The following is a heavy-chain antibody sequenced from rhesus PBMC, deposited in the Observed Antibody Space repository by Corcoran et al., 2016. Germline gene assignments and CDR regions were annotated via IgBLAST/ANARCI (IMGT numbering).Heavy chain of an antibody. V-gene: IGHV4-147*01. CDR2: IYGSSGSP. CDR1: GYSISSNY. J-gene: IGHJ5-1*01. Sequence: QVQLQESGPGLVKPSETLSLTCAVSGYSISSNYWSWIRQPPGKGLEWIGYIYGSSGSPYTHPSLRTRVTFSPDPSKTRFSLKRSSVPAAAPAVYYCAGHRSSGWSWRFDVWGPGVLVTVSS. CDR3: AGHRSSGWSWRFDV. D-gene: IGHD6S26*01.